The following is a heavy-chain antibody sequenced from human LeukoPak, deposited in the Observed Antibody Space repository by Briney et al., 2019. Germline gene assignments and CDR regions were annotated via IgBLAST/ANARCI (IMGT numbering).Heavy chain of an antibody. J-gene: IGHJ6*02. D-gene: IGHD3-10*01. V-gene: IGHV3-7*01. CDR3: AWYGVTHGLDV. Sequence: TGGSLRLSCAASGFSLSNYWMSWVRQAPGKGLEWVANINQDRSDKYYVDSVMGRLTISKDNAKNSVYLQMNSLRPEDTAIYYCAWYGVTHGLDVWGQGTTVTVSS. CDR2: INQDRSDK. CDR1: GFSLSNYW.